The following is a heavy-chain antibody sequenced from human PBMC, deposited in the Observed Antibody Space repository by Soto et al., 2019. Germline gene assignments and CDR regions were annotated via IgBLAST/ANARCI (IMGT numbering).Heavy chain of an antibody. Sequence: PGGSLRLSCAASGFTFSSYWMHWVRQAPGKGLVWVSRINSDGSSTSYADSVKGRFTISRDNAKNTLYLQMNSLRAEDTAVYYCASPGGDFGTTPYYWGQGTLLTVSS. V-gene: IGHV3-74*01. D-gene: IGHD1-1*01. J-gene: IGHJ4*02. CDR2: INSDGSST. CDR1: GFTFSSYW. CDR3: ASPGGDFGTTPYY.